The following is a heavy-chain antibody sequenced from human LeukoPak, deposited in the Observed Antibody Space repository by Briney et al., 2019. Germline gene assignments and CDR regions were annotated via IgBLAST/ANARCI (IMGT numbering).Heavy chain of an antibody. D-gene: IGHD3-16*02. CDR2: IYYSGST. V-gene: IGHV4-59*08. J-gene: IGHJ4*02. Sequence: SETLSLTCTVSGGSISSYYWSWIRQPPGKGLEWIGYIYYSGSTNYNPSLKSRVTISVDTSKNQSSLKLSSVTAADTAVYYCARRSRGSYRLDYWGQGTLVTVSS. CDR3: ARRSRGSYRLDY. CDR1: GGSISSYY.